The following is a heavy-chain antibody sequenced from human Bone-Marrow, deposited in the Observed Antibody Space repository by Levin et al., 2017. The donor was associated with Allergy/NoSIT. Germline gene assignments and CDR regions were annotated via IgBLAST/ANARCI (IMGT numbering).Heavy chain of an antibody. CDR3: ATSPLRFPPHYYFDY. J-gene: IGHJ4*02. Sequence: GGSLRLSCTGSGFTFNNYYITWIRQAPGKGLEWISYISSNGNTKHYADSVKGRFTISRDNAYYSVSLEMHSLRAEDTAVYYCATSPLRFPPHYYFDYWGQGALVTVSS. D-gene: IGHD5-12*01. CDR1: GFTFNNYY. CDR2: ISSNGNTK. V-gene: IGHV3-11*01.